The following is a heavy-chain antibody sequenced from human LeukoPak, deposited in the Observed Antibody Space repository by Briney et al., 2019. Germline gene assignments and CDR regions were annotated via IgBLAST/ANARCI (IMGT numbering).Heavy chain of an antibody. V-gene: IGHV4-30-4*01. CDR1: GGSISRSDYY. D-gene: IGHD6-19*01. Sequence: SETLSLTCSVSGGSISRSDYYWSWIRQPPGKGLEWIGYIYYSGITYYNPSLKSRVTISVDTSKNQFSLKLSSVTAADTAVYYCARGGSGLGYDYWGQGTLVTVSS. CDR2: IYYSGIT. CDR3: ARGGSGLGYDY. J-gene: IGHJ4*02.